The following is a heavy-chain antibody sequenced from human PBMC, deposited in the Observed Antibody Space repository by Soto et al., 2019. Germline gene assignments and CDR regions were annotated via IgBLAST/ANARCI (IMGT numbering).Heavy chain of an antibody. CDR3: ARDRPPLLRFLEWPPRYMDV. CDR1: GYTFTSYD. D-gene: IGHD3-3*01. CDR2: MNANSGNT. Sequence: ASVKVSCKASGYTFTSYDINWVRQATGQGLEWMGWMNANSGNTGYAQKLQGRVTMTTDTSTSTAYMELRSLRSDDTAVYYCARDRPPLLRFLEWPPRYMDVWGKGTTVTVSS. J-gene: IGHJ6*03. V-gene: IGHV1-8*01.